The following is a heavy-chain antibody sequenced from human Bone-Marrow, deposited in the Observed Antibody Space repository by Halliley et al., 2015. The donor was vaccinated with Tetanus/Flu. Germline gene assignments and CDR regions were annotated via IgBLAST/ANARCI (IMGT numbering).Heavy chain of an antibody. J-gene: IGHJ5*02. CDR2: AYRRGPT. CDR3: AREIQESGANWFDT. D-gene: IGHD7-27*01. V-gene: IGHV4-30-2*01. Sequence: IGYAYRRGPTYYNPPLKSGVTRSVDRPKNHFPLNLSSVTAADTAVYYCAREIQESGANWFDTWGQGTLVTVSS.